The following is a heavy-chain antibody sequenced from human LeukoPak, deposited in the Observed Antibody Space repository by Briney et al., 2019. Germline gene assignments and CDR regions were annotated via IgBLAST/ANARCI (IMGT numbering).Heavy chain of an antibody. V-gene: IGHV3-53*01. CDR1: VFTFNSYR. CDR3: ARDLLAVAGMGY. J-gene: IGHJ4*02. CDR2: IYSGGST. Sequence: GGSLRLSCTVSVFTFNSYRIHWVRHAPWKGLEWVSVIYSGGSTYYADSVKGRFTISRDNSKNTLYLQMNNLRAEDTAVYYCARDLLAVAGMGYWGQGTLVTVSS. D-gene: IGHD6-19*01.